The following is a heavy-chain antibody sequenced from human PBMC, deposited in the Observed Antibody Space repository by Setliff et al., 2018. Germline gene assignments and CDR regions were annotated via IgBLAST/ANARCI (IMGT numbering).Heavy chain of an antibody. CDR3: ARAPRYFDPTGSYFDF. CDR1: GFSISSGYY. Sequence: SETLSLTCAVSGFSISSGYYWGWIRQPPGKGLEWIVNIHHSGKAYYNPSLKSRVTTSVDTSKNQFSLKLTSVTAADTAVYYCARAPRYFDPTGSYFDFWGQGTLVTVSS. CDR2: IHHSGKA. J-gene: IGHJ4*02. D-gene: IGHD3-22*01. V-gene: IGHV4-38-2*01.